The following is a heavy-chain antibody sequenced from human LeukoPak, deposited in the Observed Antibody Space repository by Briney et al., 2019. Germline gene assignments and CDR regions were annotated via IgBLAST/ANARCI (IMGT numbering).Heavy chain of an antibody. V-gene: IGHV3-23*01. D-gene: IGHD2-8*01. Sequence: QPGGSLRLSWAASGFTFSSYAMTWVRQAPGKGLEWVSAISGSGGSTYYADSVKGRFTISRDNSKNTLYLQMNSLRAEDTAVYYCAKGEVYARVGYWGQGTLVTVSS. J-gene: IGHJ4*02. CDR3: AKGEVYARVGY. CDR1: GFTFSSYA. CDR2: ISGSGGST.